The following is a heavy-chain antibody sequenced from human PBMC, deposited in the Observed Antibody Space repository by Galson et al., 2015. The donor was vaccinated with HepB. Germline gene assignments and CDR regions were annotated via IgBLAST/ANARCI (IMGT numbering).Heavy chain of an antibody. CDR3: ASSEGRLPPRYFHH. V-gene: IGHV4-59*01. Sequence: LSLTCTVSGGSISSYYWIWIRQPPGKGLEWIGYIYYSGSTNYNPSLKSRVTISVDTSKNQFSLNLSSVTAADTAVYYCASSEGRLPPRYFHHWGQGTLVTVSS. CDR1: GGSISSYY. CDR2: IYYSGST. D-gene: IGHD6-25*01. J-gene: IGHJ1*01.